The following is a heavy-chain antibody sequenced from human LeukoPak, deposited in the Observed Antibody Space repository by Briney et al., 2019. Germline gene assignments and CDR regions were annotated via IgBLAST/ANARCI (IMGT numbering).Heavy chain of an antibody. V-gene: IGHV1-18*01. J-gene: IGHJ4*02. CDR2: MSPNNGDA. Sequence: GASVKVSCKTSGYTFTNYDINWVRQATGQGLEWLGWMSPNNGDAGYAQKLQGRVTMTTDTSTSTAYMELRSLRSDDTAVYYCARVGDFDYWGQGTLVTVSS. CDR3: ARVGDFDY. CDR1: GYTFTNYD.